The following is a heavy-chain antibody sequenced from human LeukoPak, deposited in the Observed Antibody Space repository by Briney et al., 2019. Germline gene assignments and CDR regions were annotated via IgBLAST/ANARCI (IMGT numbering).Heavy chain of an antibody. D-gene: IGHD3-9*01. CDR2: ISGSGGST. J-gene: IGHJ4*02. CDR1: GFTFSSYA. CDR3: AKDGVELRYFDWIFQYYFDY. V-gene: IGHV3-23*01. Sequence: GGSLRLSCAASGFTFSSYAMGWVRQAPGKGLEWVSAISGSGGSTYYADSVKGRFTISRDNSKNTLYLQMNSLRAEDTAVYYCAKDGVELRYFDWIFQYYFDYWGQGTLVTVSS.